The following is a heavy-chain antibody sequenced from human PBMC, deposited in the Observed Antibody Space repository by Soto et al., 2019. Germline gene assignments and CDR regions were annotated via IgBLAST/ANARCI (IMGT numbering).Heavy chain of an antibody. CDR1: GGTFSSYT. CDR3: ARVYYDFWSGYYTGWFDP. J-gene: IGHJ5*02. Sequence: QVQLVQSGAEVKKPGSSVKVSCKASGGTFSSYTISWVRQAPGQGLEWMGRIIPILGIANYAQKFQGRVTITADKSPTTAYMELSSLRSEDTAVYYCARVYYDFWSGYYTGWFDPWGQGTLVTVSS. D-gene: IGHD3-3*01. V-gene: IGHV1-69*02. CDR2: IIPILGIA.